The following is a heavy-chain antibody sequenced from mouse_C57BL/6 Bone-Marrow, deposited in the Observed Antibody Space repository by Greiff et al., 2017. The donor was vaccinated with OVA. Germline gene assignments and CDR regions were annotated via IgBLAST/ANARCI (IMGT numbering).Heavy chain of an antibody. CDR3: ATPMITTVPYWYFDV. CDR1: GYTFTSYW. Sequence: QVQLQQPGAELVKPGASVKLSCKASGYTFTSYWMHWVKQRPGQGLEWIGMIHPNSGSTNYNEKFKSKATLTVDKSSSTAYMQLSSLTSEDSAVYYCATPMITTVPYWYFDVWGTGTTVTVSS. V-gene: IGHV1-64*01. J-gene: IGHJ1*03. D-gene: IGHD1-1*01. CDR2: IHPNSGST.